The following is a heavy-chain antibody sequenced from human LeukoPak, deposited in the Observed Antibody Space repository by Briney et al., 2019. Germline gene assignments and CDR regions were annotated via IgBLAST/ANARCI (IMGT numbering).Heavy chain of an antibody. CDR1: GFTFSSYA. D-gene: IGHD4-17*01. V-gene: IGHV3-23*01. CDR3: AKEDRYGAKNY. CDR2: ISGSGART. J-gene: IGHJ4*02. Sequence: GGSLRLSRAASGFTFSSYAVSWVRQAPGKGLEWVSAISGSGARTYYADSVKGRFTISRDNSKNTLYLQMNSLRAEDTAVYYCAKEDRYGAKNYWGQGTLVTVSS.